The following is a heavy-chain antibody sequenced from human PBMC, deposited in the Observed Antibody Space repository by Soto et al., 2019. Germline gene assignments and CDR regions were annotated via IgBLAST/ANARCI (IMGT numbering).Heavy chain of an antibody. Sequence: QVQLQESGPGLVRPSGTLSLTCTVSGGPINNSNWWSWVRQSPGKGLEWIGEVSHTGTANYSPSHKTRVTKALVKAKKLFSQKLTSVTPADPAIDYCAKPKSPVTGYAFDLWGQGTMLTVS. V-gene: IGHV4-4*02. CDR2: VSHTGTA. D-gene: IGHD5-18*01. CDR3: AKPKSPVTGYAFDL. CDR1: GGPINNSNW. J-gene: IGHJ3*01.